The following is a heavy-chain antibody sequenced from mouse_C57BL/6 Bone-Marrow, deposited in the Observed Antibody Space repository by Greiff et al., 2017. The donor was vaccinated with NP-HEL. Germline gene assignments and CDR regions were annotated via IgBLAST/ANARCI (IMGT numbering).Heavy chain of an antibody. CDR1: GYTFTSYD. CDR3: ATPITTVGYWYFDV. CDR2: IYPRSGNT. V-gene: IGHV1-81*01. J-gene: IGHJ1*03. Sequence: VKLMESGAELARPGASVKLSCKASGYTFTSYDISWVKQRTGQGLEWIGEIYPRSGNTYYNEKFKGKATLTADKSSSTAYMELRSLTSEDSAVYFCATPITTVGYWYFDVWGTGTTVTVSS. D-gene: IGHD1-1*01.